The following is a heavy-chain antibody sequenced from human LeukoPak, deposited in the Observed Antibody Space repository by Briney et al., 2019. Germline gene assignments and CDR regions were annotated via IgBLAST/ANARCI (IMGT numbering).Heavy chain of an antibody. CDR1: GFTFSSYA. CDR2: ISFDGNLK. Sequence: GGSLRLSCAASGFTFSSYAMSWVRQAPGQGLEWVAVISFDGNLKYYAGSVEGRFTISRDNFKNTLYLQMNSLRAEDTAVYYCARVGAGTNFDYWGQGTLVTVSS. D-gene: IGHD6-19*01. J-gene: IGHJ4*02. V-gene: IGHV3-30*03. CDR3: ARVGAGTNFDY.